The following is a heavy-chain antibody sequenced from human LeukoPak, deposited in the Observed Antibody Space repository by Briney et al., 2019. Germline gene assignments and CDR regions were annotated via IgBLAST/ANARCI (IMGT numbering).Heavy chain of an antibody. CDR1: GGSISSGNYY. Sequence: SQTLSLTCTVSGGSISSGNYYWSWIRQHPGKGLEWIGYIYYSGNTYYNPSLKSRVAISVDTSKNQFSLKLSSVTAADTAVYYCARDRIAGDLGIDYWGQGTLVTVSS. J-gene: IGHJ4*02. CDR3: ARDRIAGDLGIDY. CDR2: IYYSGNT. V-gene: IGHV4-31*03. D-gene: IGHD6-13*01.